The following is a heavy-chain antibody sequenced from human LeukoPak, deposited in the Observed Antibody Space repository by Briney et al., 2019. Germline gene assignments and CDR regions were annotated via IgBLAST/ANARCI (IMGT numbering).Heavy chain of an antibody. CDR2: INHSGST. V-gene: IGHV4-34*01. Sequence: SETLSLTCAVYGGSFSGYYWSWIRQPPGKGLEWIGEINHSGSTNYNPSLKSRVTISVDTSKNQFSLKLSSVTAADTAVYYCARGPYCSGGSCYELPPNWFDPWGQGTLVTVSS. D-gene: IGHD2-15*01. CDR1: GGSFSGYY. J-gene: IGHJ5*02. CDR3: ARGPYCSGGSCYELPPNWFDP.